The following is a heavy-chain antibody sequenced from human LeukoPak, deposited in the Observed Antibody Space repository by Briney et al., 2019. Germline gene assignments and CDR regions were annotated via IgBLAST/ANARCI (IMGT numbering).Heavy chain of an antibody. V-gene: IGHV1-2*02. CDR1: GYTFTGYY. J-gene: IGHJ5*02. CDR2: INPNSGGT. CDR3: ARDGGYCSGGSCYDWFDP. D-gene: IGHD2-15*01. Sequence: GASVKVSCKASGYTFTGYYMHWVRQAPGHGLQWMGWINPNSGGTNYAQKFQGRVTMTRDTSISTAYMELSRLRSDDTAVYYCARDGGYCSGGSCYDWFDPWGQGTLVTVSS.